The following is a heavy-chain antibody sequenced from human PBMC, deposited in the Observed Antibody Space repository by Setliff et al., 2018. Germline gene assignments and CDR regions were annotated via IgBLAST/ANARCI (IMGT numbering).Heavy chain of an antibody. D-gene: IGHD6-19*01. CDR3: AARGFIAVAGTTPDY. V-gene: IGHV4-39*01. CDR1: GGSISSSSYY. Sequence: ETLSLTCTVSGGSISSSSYYWGWIRQPPGKGLEWIGSIYYSGSTYYNPSLKSRVTISVDTSKNQFSLKLSSVTAADTAVYYCAARGFIAVAGTTPDYWGQGTLVTVSS. CDR2: IYYSGST. J-gene: IGHJ4*02.